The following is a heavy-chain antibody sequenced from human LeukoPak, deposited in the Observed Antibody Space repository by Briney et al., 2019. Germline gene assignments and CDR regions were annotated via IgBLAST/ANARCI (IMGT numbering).Heavy chain of an antibody. CDR1: GGSISDYY. D-gene: IGHD1-26*01. J-gene: IGHJ3*02. V-gene: IGHV4-4*07. Sequence: PSETLSLTCTVSGGSISDYYWSWIRQPAGKGLEWLGRIYTSGSTNYNPSLKSRVTISVDTSKNQFSLKLSSVTAADTAVYYCARRRRIVGATPGAFDIWGQGTMVTVSS. CDR2: IYTSGST. CDR3: ARRRRIVGATPGAFDI.